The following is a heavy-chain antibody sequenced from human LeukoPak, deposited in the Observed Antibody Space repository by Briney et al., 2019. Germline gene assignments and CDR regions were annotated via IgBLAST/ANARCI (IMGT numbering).Heavy chain of an antibody. V-gene: IGHV3-30*02. Sequence: PGGSLRLSCAASGFSFSSFGMHWVRQAPGKGLEWVAFIKDDESNKFYADSVKGRFTISRDNSKNTLFLQMNSLRPEDTALYYCAKQMVERPHYYYMDVWGKGTTVTVSS. CDR2: IKDDESNK. J-gene: IGHJ6*03. D-gene: IGHD2-15*01. CDR3: AKQMVERPHYYYMDV. CDR1: GFSFSSFG.